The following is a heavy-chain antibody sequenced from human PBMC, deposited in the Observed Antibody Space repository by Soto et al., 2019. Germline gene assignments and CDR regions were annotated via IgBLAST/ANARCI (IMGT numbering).Heavy chain of an antibody. V-gene: IGHV3-23*01. Sequence: EVQLLDSGGGLVQPGGSLRLSCAASGFTFSNDAMTWVRQGPGKGLEWVSGISGRGGRSYYADSVKGRFTISRDNSKSTLYLQMNSLRAEDTAVYYCAKAYFVWSSEQPYYFDYWGQGTLVTVSS. D-gene: IGHD3-16*01. CDR2: ISGRGGRS. CDR3: AKAYFVWSSEQPYYFDY. CDR1: GFTFSNDA. J-gene: IGHJ4*02.